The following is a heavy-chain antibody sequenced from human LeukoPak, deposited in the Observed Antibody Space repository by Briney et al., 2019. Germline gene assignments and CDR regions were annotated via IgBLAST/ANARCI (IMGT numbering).Heavy chain of an antibody. CDR2: IKQDGSEK. CDR3: ARALSG. V-gene: IGHV3-7*03. Sequence: GGSLRLSCAASGFTFSNYWMHWIRQAPGKGLEWVANIKQDGSEKYYVGSVKGRFSISRDNAKNSVYLQMNSLRAEDTAVYYCARALSGWGQGTLVTVSS. CDR1: GFTFSNYW. J-gene: IGHJ4*02. D-gene: IGHD3-3*01.